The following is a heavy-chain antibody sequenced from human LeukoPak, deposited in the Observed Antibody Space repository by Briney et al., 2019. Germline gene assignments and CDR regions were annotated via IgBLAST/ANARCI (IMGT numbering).Heavy chain of an antibody. Sequence: ASVKVSCKASGYTFSNYYMHWVRQAPGQGLEWMGIINPNGGGTSYAQTFQGRVTMTRDTSTSTDYMELSSLRSDATAVYYCGRGGPAGDFIVVAPANNAFDIWGQGTMGSVSS. V-gene: IGHV1-46*01. CDR1: GYTFSNYY. CDR3: GRGGPAGDFIVVAPANNAFDI. CDR2: INPNGGGT. D-gene: IGHD2-2*01. J-gene: IGHJ3*02.